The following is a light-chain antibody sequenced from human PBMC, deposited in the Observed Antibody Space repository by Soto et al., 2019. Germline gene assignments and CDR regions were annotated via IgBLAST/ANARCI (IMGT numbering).Light chain of an antibody. CDR1: QSISSW. Sequence: DVQMTQSPSTPSGSVGDRVIISCRASQSISSWLAWYQQKPGKAPKLLIYKASTLESGVPSNFSGSGSGTEFTLTISSLQPEDFATYYCQQYNSYPWTFGQGTKVDIK. CDR3: QQYNSYPWT. J-gene: IGKJ1*01. V-gene: IGKV1-5*03. CDR2: KAS.